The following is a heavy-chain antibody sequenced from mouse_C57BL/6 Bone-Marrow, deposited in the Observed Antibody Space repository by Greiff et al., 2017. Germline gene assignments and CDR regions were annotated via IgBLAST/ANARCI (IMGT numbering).Heavy chain of an antibody. CDR3: AGDRFGYYYFDY. J-gene: IGHJ2*01. CDR2: ITHSGET. CDR1: GFPITSGYY. D-gene: IGHD2-3*01. V-gene: IGHV12-3*01. Sequence: KLVESGPGLVKPSQSLFLTCSITGFPITSGYYWIWIRQSPGKPLEWMGYITHSGETFYNPSLQSPISITRETSKNQFFLQLNSVTTEDTAMYYCAGDRFGYYYFDYWGQGTTLTVSS.